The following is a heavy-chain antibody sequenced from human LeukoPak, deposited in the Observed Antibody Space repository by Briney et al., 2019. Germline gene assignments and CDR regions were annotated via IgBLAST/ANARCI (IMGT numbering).Heavy chain of an antibody. CDR1: GFTFSSYV. CDR2: ISGSGGST. D-gene: IGHD2-2*01. V-gene: IGHV3-23*01. CDR3: AKDGGLGYCSSTTCSTPN. J-gene: IGHJ4*02. Sequence: GGSLRLSCAASGFTFSSYVMSWVRQAPGKGLEWVSAISGSGGSTYYADSVKGRFTISRDNSKNTLYLQMNSLRAEDTAVYYCAKDGGLGYCSSTTCSTPNWGQGTLVTVSS.